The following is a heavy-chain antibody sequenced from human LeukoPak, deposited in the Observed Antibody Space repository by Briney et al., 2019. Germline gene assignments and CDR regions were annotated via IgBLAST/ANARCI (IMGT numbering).Heavy chain of an antibody. D-gene: IGHD3-22*01. CDR2: IKRETDGGTI. J-gene: IGHJ1*01. CDR1: GFTLNNAW. Sequence: GGSLKLSCAASGFTLNNAWMSWVRQAPGKGLEWLGRIKRETDGGTIDYAAPVKGRFTISRDDSRNTLYLQMDSLKIEDTAVYYCTTDRYYDNSELQFQHWGQGTLVTVSS. V-gene: IGHV3-15*01. CDR3: TTDRYYDNSELQFQH.